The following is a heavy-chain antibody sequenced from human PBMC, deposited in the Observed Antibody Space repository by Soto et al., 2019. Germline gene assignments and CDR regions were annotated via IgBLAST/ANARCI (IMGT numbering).Heavy chain of an antibody. V-gene: IGHV4-31*03. CDR2: TRYGGIP. CDR1: GVSLSGSRYY. Sequence: QVQLQESGPGLVEPSQTLSLTCTVSGVSLSGSRYYWSWIRQVPGKGLEWIGFTRYGGIPYHNPSLKSRATISLQSSKNQFSLRLTSLTAADTAVYYCCSAHGMDVWGRVTTVIVSS. D-gene: IGHD6-6*01. CDR3: CSAHGMDV. J-gene: IGHJ6*02.